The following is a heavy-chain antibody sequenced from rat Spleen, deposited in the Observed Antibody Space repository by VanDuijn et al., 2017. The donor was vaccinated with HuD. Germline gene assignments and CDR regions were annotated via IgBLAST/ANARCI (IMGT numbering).Heavy chain of an antibody. CDR3: ARPRGYTTDYPYYFDY. CDR2: ISYDGSST. V-gene: IGHV5-29*01. Sequence: EVQLVESGGGLVQPGRSLKLSCAASGFTFSNYGMAWVRQAPTKGLEWVATISYDGSSTYYRDSVKGRFTISRDNAKSTLYLQMDSLRSEDTATYYCARPRGYTTDYPYYFDYWGQGVMVTVSS. J-gene: IGHJ2*01. CDR1: GFTFSNYG. D-gene: IGHD1-6*01.